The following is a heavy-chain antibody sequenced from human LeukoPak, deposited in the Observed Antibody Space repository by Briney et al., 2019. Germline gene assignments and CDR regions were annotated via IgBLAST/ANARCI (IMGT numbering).Heavy chain of an antibody. Sequence: ASVKVSCKASGYTFTGYYMHWVRQAPGQGLEWMGWINPNSGGTNYAQKFEGRVTMTRDTSISTAYMELSRLRSDDTAVYYCARGPDYGDYSGYWGQGTLVTVSS. CDR2: INPNSGGT. CDR1: GYTFTGYY. D-gene: IGHD4-17*01. V-gene: IGHV1-2*02. CDR3: ARGPDYGDYSGY. J-gene: IGHJ4*02.